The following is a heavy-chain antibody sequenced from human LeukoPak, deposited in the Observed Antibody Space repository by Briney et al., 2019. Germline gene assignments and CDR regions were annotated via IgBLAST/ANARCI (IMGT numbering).Heavy chain of an antibody. V-gene: IGHV3-30*04. CDR3: AAQPCINGICYLDY. Sequence: GGSLRLSCAASGFIFSSYAMHWVRQAPGKGLEWVTVISYHARDQFYADSVKGRFTVSRDNSRNILYLQMNSLRVEDSAVYYCAAQPCINGICYLDYWGQGALVTVSS. CDR1: GFIFSSYA. J-gene: IGHJ4*02. CDR2: ISYHARDQ. D-gene: IGHD2-8*01.